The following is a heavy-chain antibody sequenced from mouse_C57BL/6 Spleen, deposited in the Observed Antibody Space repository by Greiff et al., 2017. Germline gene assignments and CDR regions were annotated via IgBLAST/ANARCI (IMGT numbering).Heavy chain of an antibody. Sequence: VKVEESGPGLVQPSQSLSITCTVSGFSLTSYGVHWVRQSPGKGLEWLGVIWSGGSTDYNAAFISRLSISKDNSKSQVFFKMDSLQADDTTIYYCARSSITTVPYFDDWGQGTTLTVSS. CDR1: GFSLTSYG. CDR3: ARSSITTVPYFDD. CDR2: IWSGGST. D-gene: IGHD1-1*01. J-gene: IGHJ2*01. V-gene: IGHV2-2*01.